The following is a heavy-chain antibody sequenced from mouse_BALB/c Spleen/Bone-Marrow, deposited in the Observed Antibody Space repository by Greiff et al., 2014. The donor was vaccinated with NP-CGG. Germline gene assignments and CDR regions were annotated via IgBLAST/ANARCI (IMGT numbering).Heavy chain of an antibody. Sequence: DVKLVESGGGLVKPGGSLKLSCAASGFTFSDCYMYWVRQTPEKRLEWVATISDGGGYTYYPDSVWGRFTISRDNAKNNLYLQMSSLKSEDTAMYYCARSGERYGAMDYWGQGTSVTVFS. CDR2: ISDGGGYT. J-gene: IGHJ4*01. D-gene: IGHD2-10*02. V-gene: IGHV5-4*02. CDR3: ARSGERYGAMDY. CDR1: GFTFSDCY.